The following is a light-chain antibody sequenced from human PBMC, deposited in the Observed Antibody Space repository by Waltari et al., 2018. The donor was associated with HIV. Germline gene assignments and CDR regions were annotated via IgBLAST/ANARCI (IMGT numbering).Light chain of an antibody. J-gene: IGKJ4*01. CDR1: QSLLHGDGKTY. Sequence: IVMTQSPVSLSVTPGQPASISCKSSQSLLHGDGKTYLYWYRQKPGQPPQLLIYEVSSRFSRVPDRFSGGGSGTDFSLTISRVEAEDVGIYYCMQSVQLPLTFGGGTKVEIK. CDR2: EVS. CDR3: MQSVQLPLT. V-gene: IGKV2D-29*01.